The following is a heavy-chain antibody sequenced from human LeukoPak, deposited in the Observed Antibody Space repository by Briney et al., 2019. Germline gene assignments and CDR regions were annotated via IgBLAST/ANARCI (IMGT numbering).Heavy chain of an antibody. CDR3: ARVGSSGWYYDAFEF. CDR1: GYTFTGSY. Sequence: ASVKVSCKTSGYTFTGSYLHWVRQAPGQGLEWMGWINPNSGGTDYAQKFQGRVTMSRDTSITTVYMELSRLNSDDTAVYYCARVGSSGWYYDAFEFWGQGTMVTVSS. CDR2: INPNSGGT. J-gene: IGHJ3*01. V-gene: IGHV1-2*02. D-gene: IGHD6-19*01.